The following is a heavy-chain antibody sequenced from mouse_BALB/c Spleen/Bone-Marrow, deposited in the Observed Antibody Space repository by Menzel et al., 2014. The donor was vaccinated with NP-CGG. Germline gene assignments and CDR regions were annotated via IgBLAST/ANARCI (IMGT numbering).Heavy chain of an antibody. J-gene: IGHJ3*01. CDR3: ERLGYYGGFVY. V-gene: IGHV4-1*02. CDR2: INPDSSTI. D-gene: IGHD2-3*01. Sequence: EVMLVESGGGLVQPGGSLKLSCAASGFDFSRFWMSWVRQAPGKRLEWIGEINPDSSTIDCAPSLKDKFIISRDNAKNTLYLQMTKVRSEDTALYYCERLGYYGGFVYWGQGTLVTASA. CDR1: GFDFSRFW.